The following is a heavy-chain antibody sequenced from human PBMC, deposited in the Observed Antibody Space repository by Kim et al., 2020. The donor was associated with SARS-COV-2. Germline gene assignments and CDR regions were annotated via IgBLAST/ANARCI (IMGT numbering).Heavy chain of an antibody. Sequence: GGSLRLSCAASGFTFSDYYMSWIRQAPGKGLEWVSYISSSSSYTNYADSVKGRFTISRDNAKNSLYLQMNSLRAEDTAVYYCAREVKYYYDSSGYYVWFDPWGQGTLVTVSS. CDR2: ISSSSSYT. J-gene: IGHJ5*02. CDR1: GFTFSDYY. D-gene: IGHD3-22*01. V-gene: IGHV3-11*05. CDR3: AREVKYYYDSSGYYVWFDP.